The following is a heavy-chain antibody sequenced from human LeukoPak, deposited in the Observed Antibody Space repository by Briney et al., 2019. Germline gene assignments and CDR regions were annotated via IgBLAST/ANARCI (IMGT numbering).Heavy chain of an antibody. CDR2: ISYDGNNN. CDR3: AKDQRGDILTGSPFDY. D-gene: IGHD3-9*01. Sequence: PGRSLRLSCAASGFAFSRYGMHWVRQAPGRGLEWVALISYDGNNNYYADSVKGRFTISRDNSKNTLYLQMNSLRAEDTAVYFCAKDQRGDILTGSPFDYWGQGTLVTVSS. V-gene: IGHV3-30*18. J-gene: IGHJ4*02. CDR1: GFAFSRYG.